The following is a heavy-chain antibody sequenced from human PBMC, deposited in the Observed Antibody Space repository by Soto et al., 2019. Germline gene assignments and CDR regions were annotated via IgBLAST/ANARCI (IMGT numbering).Heavy chain of an antibody. D-gene: IGHD4-17*01. J-gene: IGHJ4*02. CDR3: ATWVDYGDFEGFDF. Sequence: PWASVKVSCKTSGYSFTDYKLHWVRQAPGQGLEWMGWVDPNGGGSNSAQKFQGSVTMTWDTSITTAYLDLTRLTTNDTATYFCATWVDYGDFEGFDFWGQGTLVTVSS. CDR1: GYSFTDYK. V-gene: IGHV1-2*04. CDR2: VDPNGGGS.